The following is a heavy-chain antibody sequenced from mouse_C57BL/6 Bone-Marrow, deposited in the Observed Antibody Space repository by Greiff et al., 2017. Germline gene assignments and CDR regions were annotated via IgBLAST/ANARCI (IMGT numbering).Heavy chain of an antibody. CDR1: GYAFSTYW. CDR3: ARDWDYFDY. CDR2: IYPGDGDT. V-gene: IGHV1-80*01. Sequence: QVQLKQSGAELVKPGASVKISCKVSGYAFSTYWMNWVQQRPGKGLEWIGQIYPGDGDTNYNGKFKGKATLTADQSSSTAYMQLSSLTSEDSAVYFCARDWDYFDYWGQGTTLTVSS. D-gene: IGHD4-1*01. J-gene: IGHJ2*01.